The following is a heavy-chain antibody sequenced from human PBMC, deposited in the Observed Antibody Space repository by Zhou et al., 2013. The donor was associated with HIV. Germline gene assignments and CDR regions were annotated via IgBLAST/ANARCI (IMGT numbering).Heavy chain of an antibody. CDR3: ARDRRGPWELLDY. CDR2: INPNSGGT. CDR1: GYAFSTYY. D-gene: IGHD1-26*01. V-gene: IGHV1-2*02. J-gene: IGHJ4*02. Sequence: QVQLVQSGAEMKKPGASVNISCKASGYAFSTYYMHWVRQAPGQGLEWMGWINPNSGGTNYAQKFQGRVTMTRDTSISTAYMELSRLRSDDTAVYYCARDRRGPWELLDYWGQGTLVTVSS.